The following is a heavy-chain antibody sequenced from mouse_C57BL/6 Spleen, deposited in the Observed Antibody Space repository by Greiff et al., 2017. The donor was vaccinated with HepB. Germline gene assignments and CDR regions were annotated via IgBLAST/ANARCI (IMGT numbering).Heavy chain of an antibody. J-gene: IGHJ4*01. CDR2: IDPSDSYT. Sequence: VQLQQPGAELVMPGASVKLSCKASGYTFTSYWMHWVKQRPGQGLEWIGEIDPSDSYTNYNQKFKGKSTLTVDKSSSIAYMQLSSLTSEDSAVYYCARTNYRYAMDYWGQGTSVTVSS. V-gene: IGHV1-69*01. CDR1: GYTFTSYW. D-gene: IGHD5-5*01. CDR3: ARTNYRYAMDY.